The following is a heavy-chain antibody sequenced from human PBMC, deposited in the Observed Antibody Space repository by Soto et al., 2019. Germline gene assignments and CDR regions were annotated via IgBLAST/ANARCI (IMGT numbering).Heavy chain of an antibody. Sequence: QVQLQESGPGLVKPSETLSLTCTVSGGSISSYYWSWIRQPPGKGLEWIGYIYYSGSTNYNPSLKSRVTISVDTSKNQCSLKLSSVTAADTAVYYCARIAPRYYFDYWGQGTLVTVSS. J-gene: IGHJ4*02. V-gene: IGHV4-59*01. CDR3: ARIAPRYYFDY. CDR2: IYYSGST. CDR1: GGSISSYY.